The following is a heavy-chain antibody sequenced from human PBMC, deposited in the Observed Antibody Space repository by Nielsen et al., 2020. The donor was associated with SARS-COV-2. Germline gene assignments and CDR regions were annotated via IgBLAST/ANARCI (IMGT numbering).Heavy chain of an antibody. CDR3: ANQKRYYYYMDV. CDR2: IRGSGGST. V-gene: IGHV3-23*01. J-gene: IGHJ6*03. Sequence: WILQPPGKGLEWVSAIRGSGGSTYYADSVKGRFTISRDNSKNTLYLQMNSLRAEDTAVYYCANQKRYYYYMDVWGKGTTVTVSS.